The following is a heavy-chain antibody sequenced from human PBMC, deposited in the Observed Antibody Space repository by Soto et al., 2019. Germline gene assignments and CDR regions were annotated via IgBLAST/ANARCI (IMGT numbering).Heavy chain of an antibody. V-gene: IGHV4-34*01. CDR1: GGSFSGYY. D-gene: IGHD2-15*01. CDR3: ARAFCSGGSCYSADYYYYMDV. J-gene: IGHJ6*03. CDR2: INHSGST. Sequence: SETLSLTCAVYGGSFSGYYWSWIRQPPGKGLEWIGEINHSGSTNYNPSLKSRVTISVDTSKNQFSLKLSFVTAADTAVYYCARAFCSGGSCYSADYYYYMDVWGKGTTVTVSS.